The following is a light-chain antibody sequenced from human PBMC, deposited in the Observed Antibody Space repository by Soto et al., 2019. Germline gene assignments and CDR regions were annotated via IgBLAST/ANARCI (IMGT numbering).Light chain of an antibody. CDR2: GNS. J-gene: IGLJ2*01. CDR1: SSNIGAGYD. V-gene: IGLV1-40*01. Sequence: QSVLTQPPSKSGAPGQRITISCTGSSSNIGAGYDVHWYQQLPGTAPKLLIYGNSNRPSGVPDRFSGSKSGTSASLAITGLQAEDEADYYCHSYDSSLSGSGVFGGGTKLTVL. CDR3: HSYDSSLSGSGV.